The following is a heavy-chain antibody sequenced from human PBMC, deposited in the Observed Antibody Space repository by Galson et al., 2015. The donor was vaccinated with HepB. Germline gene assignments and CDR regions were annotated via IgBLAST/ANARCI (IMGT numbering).Heavy chain of an antibody. D-gene: IGHD3-22*01. CDR3: ARVLSGYYYADAFDI. J-gene: IGHJ3*02. CDR1: GGSISSSSYY. Sequence: SETLSLTCTVSGGSISSSSYYWGWIRQPPGKGLEWIGSIYYSGSTYYNPSLKSRVTISVDTSKNQFSLKLSSVTAADTAVYYCARVLSGYYYADAFDIWGQGTMVTVSS. CDR2: IYYSGST. V-gene: IGHV4-39*07.